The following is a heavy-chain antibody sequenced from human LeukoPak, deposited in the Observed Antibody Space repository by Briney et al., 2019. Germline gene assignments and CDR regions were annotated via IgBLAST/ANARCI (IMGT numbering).Heavy chain of an antibody. Sequence: ASVKVSCNASGHTFTSYDIKWLRQGTGQGLEWMGWMNPNSGNTGYAQKFQGRVTMTRNTSISTAYMELGSLRSEDTAVYYCARAPPERILTSYCLLDYWGQGTLVTVSS. J-gene: IGHJ4*02. CDR3: ARAPPERILTSYCLLDY. CDR2: MNPNSGNT. CDR1: GHTFTSYD. V-gene: IGHV1-8*01. D-gene: IGHD3-9*01.